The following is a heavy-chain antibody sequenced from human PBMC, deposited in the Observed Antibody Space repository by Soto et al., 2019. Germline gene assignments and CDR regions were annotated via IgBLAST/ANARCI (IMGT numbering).Heavy chain of an antibody. CDR1: GGTFGSYA. J-gene: IGHJ6*02. D-gene: IGHD3-10*01. Sequence: SVKVSCKASGGTFGSYAISWVRQAPGQGLEWMGGIIPIFGTANYAQKFQGRVTITADESTSTAYMELSSLRSEDTAVYYCAGDQGSGSYSLYYGMDVWGQGTTVTVSS. CDR2: IIPIFGTA. V-gene: IGHV1-69*13. CDR3: AGDQGSGSYSLYYGMDV.